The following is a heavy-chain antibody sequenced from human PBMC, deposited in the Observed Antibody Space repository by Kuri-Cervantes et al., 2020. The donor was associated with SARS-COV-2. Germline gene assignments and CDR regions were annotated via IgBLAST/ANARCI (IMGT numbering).Heavy chain of an antibody. Sequence: SETLCLTCTVSGYSISSGYYWGWIRQPPGKGLEWIGSIYHSGSTYYNPSLKSRVTISVDTSKNQFSLKLSSVTAADTAVYYCARHPRGAMVKPTIFDYWGQGTLVTVSS. D-gene: IGHD5-18*01. CDR1: GYSISSGYY. J-gene: IGHJ4*02. CDR3: ARHPRGAMVKPTIFDY. V-gene: IGHV4-38-2*02. CDR2: IYHSGST.